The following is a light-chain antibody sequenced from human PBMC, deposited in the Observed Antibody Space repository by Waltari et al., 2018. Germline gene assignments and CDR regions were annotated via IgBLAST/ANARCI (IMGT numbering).Light chain of an antibody. CDR3: QTWDSNTGV. CDR2: QDS. J-gene: IGLJ2*01. Sequence: SYDLIQPPSVSVSPGQTASITCSGDGLGTKYVYWSQQKSGQSPILFIYQDSNRPSGIPERFSGSNSGNTATLTIRGTQALDEADFYCQTWDSNTGVFGGGTKLTVL. V-gene: IGLV3-1*01. CDR1: GLGTKY.